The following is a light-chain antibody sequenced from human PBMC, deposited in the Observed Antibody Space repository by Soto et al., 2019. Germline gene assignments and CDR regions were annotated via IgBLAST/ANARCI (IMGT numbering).Light chain of an antibody. J-gene: IGKJ1*01. CDR3: QQYDDWPPWK. V-gene: IGKV3-15*01. CDR1: QKVANY. CDR2: GAS. Sequence: MTQSPATLSLSPGERAALSCRASQKVANYLDWYQQKPGQAPRLLMYGASTRATGIPARFSGSESGTEFTLTISSLQSEDFAVYYCQQYDDWPPWKFGQGTKVDIK.